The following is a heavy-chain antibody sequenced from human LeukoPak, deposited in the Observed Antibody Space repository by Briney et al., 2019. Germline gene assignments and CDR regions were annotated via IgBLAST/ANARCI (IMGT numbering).Heavy chain of an antibody. D-gene: IGHD2-2*02. CDR3: ANILLYRGAFDI. CDR2: ISGSGGST. Sequence: GGSLRLFCTASGFTFSSYAMSWVRQAPGKGLEWVSAISGSGGSTYYADSVKGRFTISRDNSKNTLYLQMNSLRAEDTAVYYCANILLYRGAFDIWGQGTMVTVSS. J-gene: IGHJ3*02. V-gene: IGHV3-23*01. CDR1: GFTFSSYA.